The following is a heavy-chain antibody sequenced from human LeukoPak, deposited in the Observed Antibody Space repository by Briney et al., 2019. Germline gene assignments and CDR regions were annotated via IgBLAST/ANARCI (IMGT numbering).Heavy chain of an antibody. CDR2: ISAYNGNT. D-gene: IGHD6-19*01. V-gene: IGHV1-18*04. J-gene: IGHJ4*02. CDR1: GYTFTSYG. CDR3: ARDPHQDPGIAVAGMRFDY. Sequence: ASVKVSCKASGYTFTSYGISWVRQAPGQGLEWMGWISAYNGNTNYAQKLQGRVTMTTDTSTSTAYMELRSLRSDDTAVYYCARDPHQDPGIAVAGMRFDYWGQGTLVTVSS.